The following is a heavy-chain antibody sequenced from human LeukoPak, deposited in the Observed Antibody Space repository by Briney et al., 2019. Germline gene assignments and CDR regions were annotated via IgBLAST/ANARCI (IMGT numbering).Heavy chain of an antibody. CDR1: GYIFIGYY. CDR3: AKDRSGSYSPVPFDAFDV. Sequence: ASVRVSCKASGYIFIGYYVHWVRQAPGQGLAWMGWINPNSGGTNFAQKFQGRVTMTRETSINTAYMDLSRLTSDDTAVYYCAKDRSGSYSPVPFDAFDVWGQGTMVTVSS. D-gene: IGHD1-26*01. J-gene: IGHJ3*01. V-gene: IGHV1-2*02. CDR2: INPNSGGT.